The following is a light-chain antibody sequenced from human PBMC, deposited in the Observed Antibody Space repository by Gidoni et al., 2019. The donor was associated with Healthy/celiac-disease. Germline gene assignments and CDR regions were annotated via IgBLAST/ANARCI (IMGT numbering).Light chain of an antibody. J-gene: IGKJ3*01. CDR1: QSVSSY. V-gene: IGKV3-11*01. Sequence: EIVLPQSPATLSLSPGERATLSCRASQSVSSYLAWYQQKPGQAPRLLIYDASNRATVIPAKFSGSGSGTDVTLTISSLEPEDFAVYYCQQRSNWPLFTFGPGTKVDIK. CDR2: DAS. CDR3: QQRSNWPLFT.